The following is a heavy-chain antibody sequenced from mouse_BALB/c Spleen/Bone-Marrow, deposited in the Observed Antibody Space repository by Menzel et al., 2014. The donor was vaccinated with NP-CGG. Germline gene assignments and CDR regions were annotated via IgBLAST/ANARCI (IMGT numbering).Heavy chain of an antibody. V-gene: IGHV14-1*02. Sequence: EVKLQESGAELVRPGALVKLSCKASGFNIKDYYMHWVKQRPEQGLEWIGWTDPENGNTIYDPKFQGKASITADTSSNTAYLQLSSLTSEDTAVYYCARGPYWGQGTTLTVSS. J-gene: IGHJ2*01. CDR3: ARGPY. CDR1: GFNIKDYY. CDR2: TDPENGNT.